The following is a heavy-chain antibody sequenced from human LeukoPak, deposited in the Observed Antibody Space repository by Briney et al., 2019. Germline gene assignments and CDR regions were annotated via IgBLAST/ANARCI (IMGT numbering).Heavy chain of an antibody. D-gene: IGHD1-14*01. CDR1: GGSISSYY. CDR3: ARVYNPDFYYHMDV. Sequence: PSETLSLTCTVSGGSISSYYWSWLRQPPGKGLEWIGYIYYSGSTNYNPSLKSRVTISVDTSKNQFSLKLSSVTAADTAIYFCARVYNPDFYYHMDVWGKGTTVTVSS. CDR2: IYYSGST. J-gene: IGHJ6*03. V-gene: IGHV4-59*01.